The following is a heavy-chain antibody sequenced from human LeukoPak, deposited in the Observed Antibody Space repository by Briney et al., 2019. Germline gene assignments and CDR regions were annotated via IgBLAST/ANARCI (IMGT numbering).Heavy chain of an antibody. Sequence: GGSLRLSCAASGFTFSSYSMNWVRQAPGKGLEWVSSISSSSSYIYYADSVKGRFTISRDNAKNSLYLQMNSLRAEDTAVYYCARDEIPDIVVVPAAPGDYWGQGTLVNVSS. CDR2: ISSSSSYI. D-gene: IGHD2-2*01. V-gene: IGHV3-21*01. J-gene: IGHJ4*02. CDR1: GFTFSSYS. CDR3: ARDEIPDIVVVPAAPGDY.